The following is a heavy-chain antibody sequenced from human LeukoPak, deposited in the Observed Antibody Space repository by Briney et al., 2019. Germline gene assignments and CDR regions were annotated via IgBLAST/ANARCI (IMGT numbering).Heavy chain of an antibody. Sequence: ASVKVSCKVSGYTLTELSMHWVRQAPGKGLEWMGGFDPEDGETIYAQKFQGRVTMTEDTSTDTAYMELSSLRAEDTALYYCVKDRVWFGELLNPLFDNWGQGTRVTVSS. CDR1: GYTLTELS. J-gene: IGHJ4*02. CDR2: FDPEDGET. D-gene: IGHD3-10*01. V-gene: IGHV1-24*01. CDR3: VKDRVWFGELLNPLFDN.